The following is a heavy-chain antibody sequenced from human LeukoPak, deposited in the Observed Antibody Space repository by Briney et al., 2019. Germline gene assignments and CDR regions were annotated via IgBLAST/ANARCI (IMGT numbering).Heavy chain of an antibody. J-gene: IGHJ6*03. CDR2: ISAYNGNT. CDR1: GYTFTSYG. Sequence: ASVKVSCKTSGYTFTSYGISWVRQAPGQGLEWMGWISAYNGNTDYAQNLQDRVTMTTDTSTSTAYMELRSLRSDDTAVYYCARSAGTGDRYYYYYMDVWGKGTTVTVSS. CDR3: ARSAGTGDRYYYYYMDV. V-gene: IGHV1-18*01. D-gene: IGHD6-13*01.